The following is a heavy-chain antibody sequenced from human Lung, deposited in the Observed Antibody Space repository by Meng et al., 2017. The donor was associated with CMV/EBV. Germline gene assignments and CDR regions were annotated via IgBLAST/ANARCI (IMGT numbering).Heavy chain of an antibody. V-gene: IGHV3-33*06. CDR1: GFXFSNYG. J-gene: IGHJ6*02. Sequence: SCAASGFXFSNYGMHWVRQAPGKGLEWVAVIWYDGSNKYYVDSVKGRFTISRDNSKNTLYLQMNSLRAEDTAVYYCAKMMWRGSGRSSFYYGMDVXGQGXTVTVSS. D-gene: IGHD3-10*01. CDR2: IWYDGSNK. CDR3: AKMMWRGSGRSSFYYGMDV.